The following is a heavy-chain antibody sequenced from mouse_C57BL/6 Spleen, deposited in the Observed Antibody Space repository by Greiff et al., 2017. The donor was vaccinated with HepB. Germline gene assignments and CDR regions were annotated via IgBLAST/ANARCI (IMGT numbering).Heavy chain of an antibody. CDR3: ARQLRLRGIDY. CDR1: GYTFTSYW. CDR2: IHPNSGST. J-gene: IGHJ2*01. D-gene: IGHD3-2*02. Sequence: VQLQQSGAELVKPGASVKLSCKASGYTFTSYWMHWVKQRPGQGLEWIGMIHPNSGSTNYNEKFKSKATLTVDKSSSTAYMQLSSLTSEDSAVYFCARQLRLRGIDYWGQGTTLTVSS. V-gene: IGHV1-64*01.